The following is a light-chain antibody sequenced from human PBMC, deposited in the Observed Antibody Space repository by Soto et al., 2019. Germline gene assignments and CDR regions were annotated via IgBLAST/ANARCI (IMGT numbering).Light chain of an antibody. Sequence: EIVMTQSPATLSVSPGERATLSCRASQSVSSNLAWYQQKPGQAPRLLIYGTSTRATGIPARFSGSGSGTEFALTISSLQSEDFAVYYCQQYNNWPLNFGPGTKVH. CDR3: QQYNNWPLN. CDR1: QSVSSN. CDR2: GTS. V-gene: IGKV3-15*01. J-gene: IGKJ3*01.